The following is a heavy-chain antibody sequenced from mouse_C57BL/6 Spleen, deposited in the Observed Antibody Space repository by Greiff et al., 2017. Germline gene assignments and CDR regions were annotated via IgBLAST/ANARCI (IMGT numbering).Heavy chain of an antibody. J-gene: IGHJ4*01. V-gene: IGHV14-4*01. D-gene: IGHD1-1*01. CDR3: TSGDYGGSLDYAMDY. CDR2: IDPENGDT. Sequence: VQLQQSGAELVRPGASVKLSCTASGFNINDDYMHWVKQRPEQGLEWIGWIDPENGDTEYASKFKGKATITADTSSNTAYLQLSSLTSVDTADYYCTSGDYGGSLDYAMDYWGQGTSVTVSS. CDR1: GFNINDDY.